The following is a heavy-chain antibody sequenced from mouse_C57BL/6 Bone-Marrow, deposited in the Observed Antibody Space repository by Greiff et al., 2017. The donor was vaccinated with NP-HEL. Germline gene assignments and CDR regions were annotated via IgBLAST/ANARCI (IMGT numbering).Heavy chain of an antibody. V-gene: IGHV1-74*01. Sequence: VQLQQPGAELVKPGASVKVSCKASGYTFTSYWVHWVKQRPGQGLEWIGRIHPSDSETNYNQKFKGKATLTVDKSSSTAYMQLSSLTSEDSAVYYCAIRVARWYFDVWGTGTTVTVSS. CDR3: AIRVARWYFDV. CDR1: GYTFTSYW. CDR2: IHPSDSET. J-gene: IGHJ1*03. D-gene: IGHD1-3*01.